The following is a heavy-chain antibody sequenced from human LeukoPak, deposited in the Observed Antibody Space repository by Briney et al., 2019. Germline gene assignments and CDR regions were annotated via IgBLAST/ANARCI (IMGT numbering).Heavy chain of an antibody. V-gene: IGHV4-39*07. CDR3: AREILYDSTGYYL. CDR2: IYYSGST. D-gene: IGHD3-22*01. J-gene: IGHJ4*02. Sequence: SETLSLTCTVSGGSISSNSYYWGWIRQPPGKGLEWIGSIYYSGSTYYNPSLNIRVTISVDTSKNQFSLNLRSVTAADTAVYYCAREILYDSTGYYLWGQGTLVIVSS. CDR1: GGSISSNSYY.